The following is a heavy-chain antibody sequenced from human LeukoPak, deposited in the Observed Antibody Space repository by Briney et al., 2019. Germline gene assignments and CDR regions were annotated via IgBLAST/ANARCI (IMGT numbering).Heavy chain of an antibody. V-gene: IGHV3-23*01. CDR2: ITSSGDTT. J-gene: IGHJ5*01. CDR3: AKDRPNYFGSNGHYYRRNGDS. D-gene: IGHD3-10*01. CDR1: GFTFDDYA. Sequence: PGRSLRLSCAASGFTFDDYAMHWVRQAPGKGLEWVSAITSSGDTTFYADSVRGRFTISRDNSKNTLYLQMSSLRAEDTAVFYCAKDRPNYFGSNGHYYRRNGDSWGQGTLVTVSS.